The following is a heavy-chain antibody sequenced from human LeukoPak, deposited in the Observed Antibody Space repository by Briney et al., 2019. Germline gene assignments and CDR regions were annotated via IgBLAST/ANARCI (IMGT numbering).Heavy chain of an antibody. V-gene: IGHV1-69*04. Sequence: SVKVSCKASGGTFSSYAISWVRQAPGQGLEWMGRIIPILGIANYAQKFQGRVTITAEKSTSTAYMELSSLRSEDTAVYYCAAPKAAAGTGIYYYYYGMDVWGQGTTVTVSS. D-gene: IGHD6-13*01. J-gene: IGHJ6*02. CDR2: IIPILGIA. CDR1: GGTFSSYA. CDR3: AAPKAAAGTGIYYYYYGMDV.